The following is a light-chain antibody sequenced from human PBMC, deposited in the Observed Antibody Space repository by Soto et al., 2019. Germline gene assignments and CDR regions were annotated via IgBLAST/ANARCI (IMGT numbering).Light chain of an antibody. V-gene: IGKV3D-11*01. CDR1: QGVSSY. CDR3: LQPRT. Sequence: EIVLTQSPATLSLSPGERATLSCRASQGVSSYLAWYQQKPGQAPRLLIYDASNRDTGIPARFSGSGPGTDFTLTIRSLEPEDFAVYYCLQPRTFGQGTKLEIK. J-gene: IGKJ2*01. CDR2: DAS.